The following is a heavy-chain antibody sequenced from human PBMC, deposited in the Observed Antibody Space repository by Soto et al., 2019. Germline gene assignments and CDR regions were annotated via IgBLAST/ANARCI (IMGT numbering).Heavy chain of an antibody. CDR2: IIPIFGTA. CDR3: ARDPGYCTNGVCSRYGSFDY. J-gene: IGHJ4*02. Sequence: SVKVSCKASGGTFSSYAIIWVRQAPGQGLEWMGGIIPIFGTANYAQKFQGRVTITADESTSTAYMELSSLRSEDTAVYYCARDPGYCTNGVCSRYGSFDYWGQGTLVTVSS. V-gene: IGHV1-69*13. CDR1: GGTFSSYA. D-gene: IGHD2-8*01.